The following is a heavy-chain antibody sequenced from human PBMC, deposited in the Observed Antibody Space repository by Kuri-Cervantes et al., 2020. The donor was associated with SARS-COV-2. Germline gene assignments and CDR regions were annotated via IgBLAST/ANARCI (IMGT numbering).Heavy chain of an antibody. CDR1: GFTFSSYA. J-gene: IGHJ4*02. V-gene: IGHV3-30-3*01. CDR3: VRGLAEGDY. Sequence: GGSLRLSCAASGFTFSSYAMHWVRQAPGKGLEWVAVISYDGSNKYYADSVKGRFTISRDNSKNTLYLQMNSLRAEDTAVYYCVRGLAEGDYWGQGTLVTVSS. CDR2: ISYDGSNK.